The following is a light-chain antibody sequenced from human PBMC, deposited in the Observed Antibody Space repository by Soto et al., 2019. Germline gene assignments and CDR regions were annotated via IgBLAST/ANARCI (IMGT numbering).Light chain of an antibody. CDR1: QGISSF. V-gene: IGKV1-9*01. Sequence: DLQLTQSPSFLSASVGDRVTITCRASQGISSFLAWYQQKPGKAPKLLIYAASSLQSGVPSRISGSGSGTDFTLTISNLQPEDFATYYCQQLNSYPLTFGGGTKVEIK. CDR2: AAS. J-gene: IGKJ4*01. CDR3: QQLNSYPLT.